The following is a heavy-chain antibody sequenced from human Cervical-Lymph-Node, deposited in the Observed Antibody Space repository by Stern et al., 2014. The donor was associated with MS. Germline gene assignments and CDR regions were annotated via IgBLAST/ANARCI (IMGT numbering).Heavy chain of an antibody. CDR1: GFTVSRDY. CDR2: ITKVGST. J-gene: IGHJ5*02. Sequence: EVQLVESGGGVIQPGGSLRLSCTASGFTVSRDYMTWVRQAPGKGLEWVSLITKVGSTFYTDSVKGRFTIARDDSKNTVYLHMTSLRAEDTAMYYCARRGFCIDGRCYAEGWFAPWGQGTLVTVSS. D-gene: IGHD2-8*01. V-gene: IGHV3-53*01. CDR3: ARRGFCIDGRCYAEGWFAP.